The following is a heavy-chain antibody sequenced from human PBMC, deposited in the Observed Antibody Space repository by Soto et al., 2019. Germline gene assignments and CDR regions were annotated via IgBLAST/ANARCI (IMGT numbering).Heavy chain of an antibody. V-gene: IGHV4-59*08. J-gene: IGHJ4*02. CDR1: GDSISSYY. CDR2: IYHSGST. CDR3: ARQLNAFDY. Sequence: QVQLQESGPGLVKPSETLSLTCKVSGDSISSYYWSWIRQPPGKGLEWIGYIYHSGSTDYNPSLKRRVTTSADTSKNQFSLRLSSVTAADTAVYYCARQLNAFDYWGQGTLVTVSS.